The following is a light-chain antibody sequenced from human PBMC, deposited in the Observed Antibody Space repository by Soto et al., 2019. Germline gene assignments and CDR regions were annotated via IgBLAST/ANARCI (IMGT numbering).Light chain of an antibody. J-gene: IGLJ1*01. CDR1: SSNIGADYD. CDR2: GNI. CDR3: QSYDTSLGFV. Sequence: QSVLTQPPSVSGAPGQRVTFSCFGSSSNIGADYDVHWYQQLPGTAPKLLIYGNINRPSGVPDRFSGSKSGASAALAITGLQPEDEADYYCQSYDTSLGFVFGPGTKLTVL. V-gene: IGLV1-40*01.